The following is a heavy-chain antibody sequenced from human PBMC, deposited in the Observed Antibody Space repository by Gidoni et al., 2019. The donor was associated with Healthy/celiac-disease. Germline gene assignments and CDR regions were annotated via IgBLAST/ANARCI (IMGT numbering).Heavy chain of an antibody. CDR3: ASPGIAAAGNPEYFQH. V-gene: IGHV4-34*01. CDR2: INHSGST. Sequence: QVQLQQWGAGLLKPSETLSLTCAVYGGSFSGYYWSWIRQPPGKGLEWIGEINHSGSTNYNPSLKSRVTISVDTSKNQFSLKLSSVTAADTAVYYCASPGIAAAGNPEYFQHWGQGTLVTVSS. CDR1: GGSFSGYY. J-gene: IGHJ1*01. D-gene: IGHD6-13*01.